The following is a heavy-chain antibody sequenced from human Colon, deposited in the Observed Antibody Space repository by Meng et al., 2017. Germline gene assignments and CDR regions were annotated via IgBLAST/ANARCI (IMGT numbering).Heavy chain of an antibody. V-gene: IGHV3-30*07. CDR2: IWSNGINK. CDR1: GFTFSYYA. Sequence: VERGGAGGGVVQPGRSLRLSCSASGFTFSYYAMNWVRQAPGKGLEWLAVIWSNGINKYYADSVKGRFTISRDNSKNTLYVQMNSLGAEDTAVYYCATSIMAAGTIDYWGQGTLVTVSS. J-gene: IGHJ4*02. D-gene: IGHD6-13*01. CDR3: ATSIMAAGTIDY.